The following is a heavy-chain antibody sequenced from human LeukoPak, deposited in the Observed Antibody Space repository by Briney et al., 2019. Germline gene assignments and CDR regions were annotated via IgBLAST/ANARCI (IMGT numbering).Heavy chain of an antibody. J-gene: IGHJ4*02. CDR3: ADNLSR. D-gene: IGHD1-1*01. Sequence: GLEWVSYISSSSSTIYYADSVKGRFTISRDNAKNSLYLQMNSLRAEDTAVYFCADNLSRWGQGTLVTVSS. CDR2: ISSSSSTI. V-gene: IGHV3-48*04.